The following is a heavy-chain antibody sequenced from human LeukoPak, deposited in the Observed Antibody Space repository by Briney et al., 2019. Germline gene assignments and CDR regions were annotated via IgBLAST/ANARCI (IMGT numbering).Heavy chain of an antibody. CDR2: IFTSGRT. Sequence: SETLSLTCTVSGGSISSYCWNWVRQSPGKGLEWIGYIFTSGRTDYNSSLKSRVTMSVDTSKNQISMDLRFLTAADTAVYYCATSHDVKTAPYDLWGQGALVTVSP. V-gene: IGHV4-4*09. J-gene: IGHJ5*02. D-gene: IGHD3-9*01. CDR3: ATSHDVKTAPYDL. CDR1: GGSISSYC.